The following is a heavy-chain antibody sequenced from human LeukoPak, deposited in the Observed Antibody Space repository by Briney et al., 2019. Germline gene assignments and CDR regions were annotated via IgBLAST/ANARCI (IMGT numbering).Heavy chain of an antibody. CDR3: ARGGSWFAP. CDR1: GFTFSVYW. J-gene: IGHJ5*02. CDR2: IKEDGSEK. Sequence: GGSLRLSCVASGFTFSVYWMSWVRQAPGKGLEWVANIKEDGSEKYYVDSVKGRFTISRDNAKNSLYLQMSSLRVEDTAVYYCARGGSWFAPWGQGTLVTVSS. D-gene: IGHD3-10*01. V-gene: IGHV3-7*01.